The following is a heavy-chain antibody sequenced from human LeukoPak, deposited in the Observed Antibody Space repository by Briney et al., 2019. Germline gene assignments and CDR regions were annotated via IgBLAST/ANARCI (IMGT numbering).Heavy chain of an antibody. J-gene: IGHJ4*02. CDR2: INPSGGTT. D-gene: IGHD2-2*01. CDR3: ARVAVAPVAHFDY. Sequence: ASVKVSCKAFGYTFTSYDINWVRQAPGQGLEWMGIINPSGGTTTYAQKFQGRVTMTRDTSTSTVYMELSSLRSEDTAVYYCARVAVAPVAHFDYWGQGTLVTVSS. CDR1: GYTFTSYD. V-gene: IGHV1-46*01.